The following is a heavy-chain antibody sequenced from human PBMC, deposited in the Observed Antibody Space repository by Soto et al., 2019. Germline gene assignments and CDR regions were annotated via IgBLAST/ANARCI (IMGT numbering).Heavy chain of an antibody. CDR3: TRLGEKADYGGNQYYYGMDV. J-gene: IGHJ6*02. V-gene: IGHV3-73*01. CDR2: IRTKPNNYAT. D-gene: IGHD4-17*01. Sequence: EVQLVESGGGLVQPGGSLKLSCAASGFTFSGSAMHWVRQASGKGLEWLGRIRTKPNNYATSYAASVKGRFTISRDDPKNTAYLKMNSLKTEDTAVYYCTRLGEKADYGGNQYYYGMDVWGQGTTVTVSS. CDR1: GFTFSGSA.